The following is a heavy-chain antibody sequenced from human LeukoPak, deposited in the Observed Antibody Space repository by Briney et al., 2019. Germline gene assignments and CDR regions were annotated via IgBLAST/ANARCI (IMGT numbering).Heavy chain of an antibody. V-gene: IGHV4-59*01. CDR2: IYYSGSI. D-gene: IGHD5-18*01. CDR3: ARVRGYSYGDLFVEDAFDI. Sequence: PSETLSLTCTVSGGSISSYYWSWIRQPPGKGLEWIGYIYYSGSINYNPSLKSRLTISVDTSKNQFSLKPSSVTAADTAVYYCARVRGYSYGDLFVEDAFDIWGQGTMVTVSS. J-gene: IGHJ3*02. CDR1: GGSISSYY.